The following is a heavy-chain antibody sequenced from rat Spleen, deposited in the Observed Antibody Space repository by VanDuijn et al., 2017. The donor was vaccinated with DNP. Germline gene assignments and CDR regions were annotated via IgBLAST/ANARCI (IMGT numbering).Heavy chain of an antibody. D-gene: IGHD1-6*01. CDR1: GFSITSNY. Sequence: EVQLQESGSGLVKPSQSLSLTCSVTGFSITSNYWAWIRKFPGNKMEWIGHISYSVTTNYNPSLKSRISITRDTSKNQFFLQFNSVTTEDTATYYCTREEAYFGYDYLDYWGQGVMVTVSS. CDR3: TREEAYFGYDYLDY. V-gene: IGHV3-1*01. J-gene: IGHJ2*01. CDR2: ISYSVTT.